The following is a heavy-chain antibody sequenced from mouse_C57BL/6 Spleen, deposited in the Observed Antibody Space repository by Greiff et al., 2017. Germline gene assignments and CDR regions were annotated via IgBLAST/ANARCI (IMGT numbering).Heavy chain of an antibody. V-gene: IGHV3-6*01. CDR1: GYSITSGYY. CDR2: ISYDGSN. CDR3: ARDRFYFDY. Sequence: EVKLMESGPGLVKPSQSLSLTCSVTGYSITSGYYWNWIRQFPGNKLEWMGYISYDGSNNYNPSLKNRISITRDTSKNQFFLKLNSVTTEDTATYSCARDRFYFDYWGQGTTLTVSS. J-gene: IGHJ2*01.